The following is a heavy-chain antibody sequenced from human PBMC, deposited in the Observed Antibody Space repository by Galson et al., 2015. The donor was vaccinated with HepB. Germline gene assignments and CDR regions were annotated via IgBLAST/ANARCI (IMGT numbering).Heavy chain of an antibody. CDR3: ARGLGYYYDSSGYSPMRDDAFEI. J-gene: IGHJ3*02. D-gene: IGHD3-22*01. CDR1: GFTFSSYS. CDR2: ISSSSSTI. Sequence: SLRLSCAASGFTFSSYSMNWVRQAPGKGLEWVSYISSSSSTIYYADSVKGRFTISRDNAKNSLYLQMNSLRAEDTAVYYCARGLGYYYDSSGYSPMRDDAFEIWGQGTMVTVSS. V-gene: IGHV3-48*01.